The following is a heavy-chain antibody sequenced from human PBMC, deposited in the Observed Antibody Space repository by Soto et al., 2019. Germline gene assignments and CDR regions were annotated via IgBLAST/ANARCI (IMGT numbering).Heavy chain of an antibody. CDR3: ATTLLLRRFLELRYFGY. CDR2: FDPEDGET. V-gene: IGHV1-24*01. Sequence: ASVKVSCKVSGYTLTELSMHWVRQAPGKGLEWMGGFDPEDGETIYAQKFQGRVTMTEDTSTDTAYMELSSLRSEDTAVYYCATTLLLRRFLELRYFGYWGQGTLVTVSS. CDR1: GYTLTELS. D-gene: IGHD3-3*01. J-gene: IGHJ4*02.